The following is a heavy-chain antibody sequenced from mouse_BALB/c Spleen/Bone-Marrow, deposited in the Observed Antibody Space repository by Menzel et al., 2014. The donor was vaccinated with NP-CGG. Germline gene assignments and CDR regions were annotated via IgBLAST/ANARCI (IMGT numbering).Heavy chain of an antibody. CDR1: GYTFTSYW. CDR2: INPSTGYT. D-gene: IGHD2-4*01. CDR3: ARDDYDAIAY. V-gene: IGHV1-7*01. J-gene: IGHJ3*01. Sequence: VQLQQSGAELAKPGASVEMSCKASGYTFTSYWMHWVKQRPGQGLEWIGYINPSTGYTEYNQKFKDKATLTAVKSSTTAYMRLRSLTSEDSAVYCCARDDYDAIAYWGQGTLVTVSA.